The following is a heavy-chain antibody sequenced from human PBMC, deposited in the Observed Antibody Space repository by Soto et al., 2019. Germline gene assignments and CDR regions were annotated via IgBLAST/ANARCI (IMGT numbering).Heavy chain of an antibody. J-gene: IGHJ6*03. Sequence: SETLSLTCAVYGGSFSGYYWSWIRQPPGKGLEWIGEINHSGSTNYNPSLKSRVTISVDTSKNHFSLKLSSVTAADTAVYYCARTGYCSGGSCYHYYYYYYMDVWGKGTTVTVSS. CDR2: INHSGST. V-gene: IGHV4-34*01. CDR3: ARTGYCSGGSCYHYYYYYYMDV. CDR1: GGSFSGYY. D-gene: IGHD2-15*01.